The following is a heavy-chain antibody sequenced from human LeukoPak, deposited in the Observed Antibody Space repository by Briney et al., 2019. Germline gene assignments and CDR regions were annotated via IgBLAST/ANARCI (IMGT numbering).Heavy chain of an antibody. CDR3: ARDQEAFDY. CDR1: GYSFISNY. CDR2: IYPRDGST. J-gene: IGHJ4*02. Sequence: ASVKVCCKASGYSFISNYIHWVRQAPGQGLEWMGMIYPRDGSTSYAQKFQGRVTVTRDTSTSTVHMELSGLRSEDTAVYYCARDQEAFDYWGQGTLVTVSS. V-gene: IGHV1-46*01.